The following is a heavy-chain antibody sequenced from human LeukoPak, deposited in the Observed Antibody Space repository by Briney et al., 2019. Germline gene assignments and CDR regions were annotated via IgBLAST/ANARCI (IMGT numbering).Heavy chain of an antibody. V-gene: IGHV4-4*02. D-gene: IGHD3-10*01. J-gene: IGHJ5*02. CDR3: ARDGASYYDH. CDR2: IFYTGSP. Sequence: SETLSLTCAVSGGSINNYKWWSWIRQSPGKGLEWLGEIFYTGSPNYNPSFKSRITMSVDKSNNQFSLISTSVTVADTAVYYCARDGASYYDHWGQGILVTVTS. CDR1: GGSINNYKW.